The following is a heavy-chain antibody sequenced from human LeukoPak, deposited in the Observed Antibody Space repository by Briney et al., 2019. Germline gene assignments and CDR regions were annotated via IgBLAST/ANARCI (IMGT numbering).Heavy chain of an antibody. CDR3: ARAGDYVMGGDFDY. J-gene: IGHJ4*02. CDR2: IIPILGIA. V-gene: IGHV1-69*02. D-gene: IGHD4-17*01. Sequence: SVKVSCKASGGTFSSYTISWVRQAPGQGLEWMGRIIPILGIANYAQKFQGRVTITADKSTSTAYMELSSLRSEDTAVYYCARAGDYVMGGDFDYWGQGTLVTVSS. CDR1: GGTFSSYT.